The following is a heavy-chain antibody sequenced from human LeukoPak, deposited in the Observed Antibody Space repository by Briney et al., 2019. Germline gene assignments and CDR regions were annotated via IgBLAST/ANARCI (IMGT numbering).Heavy chain of an antibody. CDR1: GGAVIGYY. J-gene: IGHJ6*02. CDR3: ARVSWVRGPNYYYGMDV. D-gene: IGHD3-16*01. CDR2: INHSGST. Sequence: SETLSLTCAAYGGAVIGYYWSLNRQPPGKGLEWIGEINHSGSTNYNPSLKSRVTISVDTSKNQFSLKLSSVTAADTAVDYCARVSWVRGPNYYYGMDVWGQGTTVTVS. V-gene: IGHV4-34*01.